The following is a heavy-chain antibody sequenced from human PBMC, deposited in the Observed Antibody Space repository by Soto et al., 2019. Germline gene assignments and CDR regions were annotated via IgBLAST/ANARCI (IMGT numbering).Heavy chain of an antibody. CDR1: GYTFTNFG. Sequence: GASVKVSCKASGYTFTNFGISWVRQAPGQGLEWMGWISAYNGNTNYAQNFQGRVTMTTDTSTSTAYMELRSLRSDDTAVYYCARHPERIAQIGWFDPWGQGTLVTVSS. J-gene: IGHJ5*02. V-gene: IGHV1-18*01. CDR3: ARHPERIAQIGWFDP. CDR2: ISAYNGNT. D-gene: IGHD6-13*01.